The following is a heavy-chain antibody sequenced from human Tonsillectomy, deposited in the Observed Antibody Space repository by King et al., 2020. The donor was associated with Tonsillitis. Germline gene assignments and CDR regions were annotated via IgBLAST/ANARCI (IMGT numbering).Heavy chain of an antibody. J-gene: IGHJ6*03. Sequence: VQLQQWGAGLLKPSETLSLTCAVYGGYFSTYYWSWIRQPPGKGLEWIGEINHSGITNYNPSLKSRVTISVDTSKNQFSLKLSSVTAADTAVYYCASIGVEMATSMDVWGKGTTVTVSS. V-gene: IGHV4-34*01. CDR1: GGYFSTYY. D-gene: IGHD5-24*01. CDR3: ASIGVEMATSMDV. CDR2: INHSGIT.